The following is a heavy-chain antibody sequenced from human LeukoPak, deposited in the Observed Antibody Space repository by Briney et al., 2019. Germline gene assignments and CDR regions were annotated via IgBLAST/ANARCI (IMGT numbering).Heavy chain of an antibody. CDR1: GFTFSSYA. CDR2: ISGSGGST. CDR3: ARRGYGDYAPFDY. J-gene: IGHJ4*02. V-gene: IGHV3-23*01. D-gene: IGHD4-17*01. Sequence: GGSLRLSCAASGFTFSSYAMSWVRQAPGKGLEWVSGISGSGGSTYYADSVKGRFTISRDNSKNTLYLQMDSLRAEDTAVYYCARRGYGDYAPFDYWGQGTLVTVSS.